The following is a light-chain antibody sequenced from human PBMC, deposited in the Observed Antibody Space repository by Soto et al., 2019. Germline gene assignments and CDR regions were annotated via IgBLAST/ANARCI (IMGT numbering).Light chain of an antibody. J-gene: IGLJ1*01. Sequence: QSALTQPRSVSGSPGQSVTISCTGTSSDVGGYNYVSWYQQHPGKAPKLMIYDVNKRPSGVPDRFSGSKSGNTASLTISGLQDEDEADYYCSSYAGSYTCVFGTGTKLTVL. V-gene: IGLV2-11*01. CDR1: SSDVGGYNY. CDR3: SSYAGSYTCV. CDR2: DVN.